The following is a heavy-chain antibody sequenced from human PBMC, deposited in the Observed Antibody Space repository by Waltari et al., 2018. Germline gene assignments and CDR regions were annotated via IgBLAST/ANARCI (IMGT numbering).Heavy chain of an antibody. V-gene: IGHV4-59*08. CDR3: ARHGDY. CDR2: IYYSGST. J-gene: IGHJ4*02. Sequence: QVQLQESGPGLVKPSETLSLTCTVPGGSISSYYWSWIRQPPGKGLEWIGYIYYSGSTNYNPSLKSRVTISVDTSKNQFSLKLSSVTAADTAVYYCARHGDYWGQGTLVTVSS. CDR1: GGSISSYY.